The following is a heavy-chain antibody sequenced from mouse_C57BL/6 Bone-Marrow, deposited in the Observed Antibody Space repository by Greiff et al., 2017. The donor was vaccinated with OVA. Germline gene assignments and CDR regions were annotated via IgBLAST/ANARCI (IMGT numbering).Heavy chain of an antibody. V-gene: IGHV5-4*03. J-gene: IGHJ2*01. D-gene: IGHD1-1*01. Sequence: EVKLMESGGGLVKPGGSLKLSCAASGFTFSSYALSWVRQTPEKRLEWVATISDGGSYTDYPDNVKGRFTISRDNAKNNLYLQMSHLKSEDTAMYYCARRGGNYFDYWGQGTTLTVSS. CDR2: ISDGGSYT. CDR1: GFTFSSYA. CDR3: ARRGGNYFDY.